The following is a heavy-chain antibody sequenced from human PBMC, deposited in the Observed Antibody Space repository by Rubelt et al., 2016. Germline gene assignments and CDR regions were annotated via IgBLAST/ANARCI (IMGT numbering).Heavy chain of an antibody. J-gene: IGHJ4*02. CDR1: TFSSYW. CDR3: ARAKSSGWYFWDY. V-gene: IGHV3-74*01. D-gene: IGHD6-19*01. Sequence: TFSSYWMHWVRQAPGKGLVWVSRINTDGSTTGYADSVKGRFTISRDNAKNTLYLQMTSLRAEDTAVYYCARAKSSGWYFWDYWGQGTLVTVSS. CDR2: INTDGSTT.